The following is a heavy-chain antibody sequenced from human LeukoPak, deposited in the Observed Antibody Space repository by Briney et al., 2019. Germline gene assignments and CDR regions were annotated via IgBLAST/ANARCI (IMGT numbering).Heavy chain of an antibody. CDR1: GFTFTSSA. CDR3: AADFPDSSGYFGDY. D-gene: IGHD3-22*01. Sequence: GTSVKVSCKASGFTFTSSAMQWVRQARGQRLEWIGWIVAGSGNTNYAQKFQERVTITKDMSTSTAYMELSSLRSEDTAVYYCAADFPDSSGYFGDYWGQGTLVTVSS. V-gene: IGHV1-58*02. J-gene: IGHJ4*02. CDR2: IVAGSGNT.